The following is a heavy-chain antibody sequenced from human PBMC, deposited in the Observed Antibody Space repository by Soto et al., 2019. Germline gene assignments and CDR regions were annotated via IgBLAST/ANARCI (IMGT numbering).Heavy chain of an antibody. CDR3: ARDIVVVPAAPRAFDY. CDR1: GYTFTSYA. CDR2: INAGNGNT. Sequence: ASVKVSCKASGYTFTSYAMHWVRQAPEQRLEWMGWINAGNGNTKYSQKFQGRVTITRDTSASTAYMELSSLRSEDTAVYYCARDIVVVPAAPRAFDYWGQGTLVTVSS. V-gene: IGHV1-3*01. D-gene: IGHD2-2*01. J-gene: IGHJ4*02.